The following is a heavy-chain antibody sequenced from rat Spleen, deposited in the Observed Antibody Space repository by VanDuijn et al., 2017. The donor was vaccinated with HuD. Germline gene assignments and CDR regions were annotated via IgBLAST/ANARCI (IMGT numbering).Heavy chain of an antibody. V-gene: IGHV3-3*01. D-gene: IGHD1-3*01. CDR2: INSAGST. J-gene: IGHJ4*01. CDR3: AKTTVAYYYIMDA. CDR1: GYSITSSYR. Sequence: EVQLQESGPGLVKPSQSLSLTCSVTGYSITSSYRWNWIRKFPGNKLDGMGYINSAGSTNYNPSLKSRISITRDTSKNQFFLQVNSVTTEDTATYYCAKTTVAYYYIMDAWGQGASVTVSS.